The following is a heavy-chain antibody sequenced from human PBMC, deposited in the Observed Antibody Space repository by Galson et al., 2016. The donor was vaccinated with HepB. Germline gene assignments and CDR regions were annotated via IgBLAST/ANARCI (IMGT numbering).Heavy chain of an antibody. Sequence: SVKVSCKASGYTFTRYSITWVRQAPGQGLEWVGWINPYDVNTIYAQNLQGRVTMTTDTSTNTAYMELRSLRSDDTAVYYCARADNWNYVVDYWGQGTLVTVSS. V-gene: IGHV1-18*01. J-gene: IGHJ4*02. CDR3: ARADNWNYVVDY. CDR2: INPYDVNT. D-gene: IGHD1-7*01. CDR1: GYTFTRYS.